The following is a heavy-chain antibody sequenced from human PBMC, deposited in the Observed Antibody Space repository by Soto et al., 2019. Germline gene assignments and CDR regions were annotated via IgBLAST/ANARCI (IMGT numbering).Heavy chain of an antibody. V-gene: IGHV4-39*01. D-gene: IGHD3-9*01. CDR3: ASPDTNYDILTGYQANWFDP. CDR1: GGSISSSSYY. J-gene: IGHJ5*02. Sequence: PETLSLTCTVSGGSISSSSYYWGWIRPPPGQGLEWTGSIYYSWSTYYSPSLKSRVTISVDTSKNQFSLKLSPVTAADTAVYYSASPDTNYDILTGYQANWFDPWGQGTLVTVSS. CDR2: IYYSWST.